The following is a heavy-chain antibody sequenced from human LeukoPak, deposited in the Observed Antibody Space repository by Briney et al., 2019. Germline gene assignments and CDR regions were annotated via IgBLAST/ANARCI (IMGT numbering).Heavy chain of an antibody. V-gene: IGHV5-51*01. CDR3: ARGDIVVVPAAAFDY. Sequence: GESLKISCKGSGYSFTSYWIGWVRQMPGKGLEWMGIIYPGDSDTRYSPSFQGQVTISADKSISTAYLQWSSLKASDTAMYYCARGDIVVVPAAAFDYWGQGTLVTVSS. CDR1: GYSFTSYW. J-gene: IGHJ4*02. D-gene: IGHD2-2*01. CDR2: IYPGDSDT.